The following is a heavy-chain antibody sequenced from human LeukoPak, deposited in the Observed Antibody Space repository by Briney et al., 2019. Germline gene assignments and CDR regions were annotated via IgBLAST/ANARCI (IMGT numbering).Heavy chain of an antibody. CDR1: GFTFSSYG. V-gene: IGHV3-30*02. D-gene: IGHD5-18*01. CDR3: AKDLQLWLRSFDY. CDR2: IRYDGSNK. Sequence: GGSLSLSCAASGFTFSSYGMHWVRQAPGKGLEWVAFIRYDGSNKYYADSVKGRFTISRDNSKNTLYLQMNGLRAEDTAVYYCAKDLQLWLRSFDYWGQGTLVTVSS. J-gene: IGHJ4*02.